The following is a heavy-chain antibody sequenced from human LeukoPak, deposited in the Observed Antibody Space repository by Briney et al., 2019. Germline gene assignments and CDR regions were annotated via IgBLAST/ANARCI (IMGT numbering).Heavy chain of an antibody. D-gene: IGHD3-10*01. CDR2: IYYSGNT. CDR1: GGSISSSSYS. CDR3: ARHKVYGSGSFYFDY. V-gene: IGHV4-39*01. Sequence: SETLSPTCSVSGGSISSSSYSWGWIRQPPGKGLEWIGSIYYSGNTQYNPSLKSRVTISVDTSKNQFSLKLSSVTAADTALYYCARHKVYGSGSFYFDYWGQGTLVTVSS. J-gene: IGHJ4*02.